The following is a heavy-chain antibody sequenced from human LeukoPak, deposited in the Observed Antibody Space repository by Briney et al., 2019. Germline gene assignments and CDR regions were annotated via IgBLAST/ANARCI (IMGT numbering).Heavy chain of an antibody. Sequence: GGSLRLSCAASGFTFSSYQMNWVRQAPGKGLEWVSYINSVGDTIRHADSVKGRIAISRDNARNSLFLQIDSLRAEDTAVYHCARDGYYDSSGYRKHDGFDIWGQGTLVTVSS. CDR2: INSVGDTI. CDR1: GFTFSSYQ. J-gene: IGHJ3*02. CDR3: ARDGYYDSSGYRKHDGFDI. V-gene: IGHV3-48*03. D-gene: IGHD3-22*01.